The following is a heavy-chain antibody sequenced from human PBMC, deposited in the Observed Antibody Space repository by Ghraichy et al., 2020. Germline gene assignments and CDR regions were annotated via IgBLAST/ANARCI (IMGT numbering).Heavy chain of an antibody. D-gene: IGHD4-17*01. CDR2: IYSGGRT. CDR1: RFTVSRNY. Sequence: WGSLRLSCDGSRFTVSRNYMGWVRQAPGKGLEWVSAIYSGGRTYYADSVKGRFTISRDNSQNTVYLQMNSLRAEDTAVYYCSRGADYGDYVGSWGQGSLVTVSS. V-gene: IGHV3-66*01. J-gene: IGHJ4*02. CDR3: SRGADYGDYVGS.